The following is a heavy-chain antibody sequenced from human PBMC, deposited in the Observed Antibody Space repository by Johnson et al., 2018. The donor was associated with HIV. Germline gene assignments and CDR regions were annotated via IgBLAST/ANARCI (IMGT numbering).Heavy chain of an antibody. Sequence: QVQLVESGGGVVQPGGSLRLSCAASGFTFSSYGMHWVRQAPGKGLEWVAFIRYDGSNKYYADSVKGRFTISIDNSKNSLYLQINSLRAEDSALYYCAKEGRDAFDIWGQGTMVTVCS. V-gene: IGHV3-30*02. J-gene: IGHJ3*02. CDR2: IRYDGSNK. D-gene: IGHD3-10*01. CDR3: AKEGRDAFDI. CDR1: GFTFSSYG.